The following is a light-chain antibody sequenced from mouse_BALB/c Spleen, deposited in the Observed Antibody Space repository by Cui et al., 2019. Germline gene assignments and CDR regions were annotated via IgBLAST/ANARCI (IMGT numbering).Light chain of an antibody. CDR3: QNDHSYPYT. V-gene: IGKV8-28*01. Sequence: DIVMTQSPSSLSVSAGEKVTMSCKSSQSLLNSGNQKNYLAWYQQKPGQPPKLLIYGASTRESGVLDRFTGSGSGTDFTLTISSVQAEDLAVYYCQNDHSYPYTFGGGTKLEIK. CDR2: GAS. J-gene: IGKJ2*01. CDR1: QSLLNSGNQKNY.